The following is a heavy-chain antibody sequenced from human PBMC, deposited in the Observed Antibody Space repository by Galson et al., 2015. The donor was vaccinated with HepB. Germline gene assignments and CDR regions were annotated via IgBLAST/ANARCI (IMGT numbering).Heavy chain of an antibody. J-gene: IGHJ4*02. CDR3: TTDFRPSRYYYGSGRY. CDR2: IKSKTDGGTT. CDR1: GFTFSNAW. D-gene: IGHD3-10*01. V-gene: IGHV3-15*07. Sequence: SLRLSCAASGFTFSNAWMNWVRQAPGKGLEWVGRIKSKTDGGTTDYAAPVKGRFTISRDDSKNTLYLQMNSLKTEDTAVYYCTTDFRPSRYYYGSGRYWGQGTLVTVSS.